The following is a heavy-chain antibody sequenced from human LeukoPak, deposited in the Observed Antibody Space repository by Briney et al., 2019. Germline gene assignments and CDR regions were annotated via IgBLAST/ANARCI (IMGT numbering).Heavy chain of an antibody. CDR2: INHSGST. CDR3: ARGPLYGSGSYYKNRPLDY. D-gene: IGHD3-10*01. CDR1: GGSFSGYY. J-gene: IGHJ4*02. Sequence: PSETLSLTCAVYGGSFSGYYWSWIRQPPGKGLEWIGEINHSGSTNYNPSLKSRVTISVDTSKNQFSLKLSSVTAADTAVYYCARGPLYGSGSYYKNRPLDYWGQGTLVTASS. V-gene: IGHV4-34*01.